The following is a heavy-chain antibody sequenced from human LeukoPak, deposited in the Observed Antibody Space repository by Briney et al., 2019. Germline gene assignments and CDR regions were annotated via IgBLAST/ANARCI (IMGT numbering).Heavy chain of an antibody. CDR3: ARDPAGMTGSGVAEYNYGMDV. CDR1: GFTFSSYE. J-gene: IGHJ6*02. V-gene: IGHV3-48*03. D-gene: IGHD3-3*01. Sequence: GGSLRLSCAASGFTFSSYEMKWVRQAPGKGLEWVSYISSSGTSIYYADSVKGRFTISRDNAKNSLYLQMNSLTVEDTAVYYCARDPAGMTGSGVAEYNYGMDVWGQGTTVTVSS. CDR2: ISSSGTSI.